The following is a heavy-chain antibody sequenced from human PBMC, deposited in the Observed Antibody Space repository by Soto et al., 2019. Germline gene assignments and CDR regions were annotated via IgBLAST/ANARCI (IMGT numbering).Heavy chain of an antibody. J-gene: IGHJ3*02. CDR1: GGSIIRSNW. Sequence: QVQLQESGPRLVKPSGTLSLTCAVSGGSIIRSNWWNWIRQPPGKELEWIGYIYHSGTTDYNPSFKSGVSISVDKSKNQVSLRLTAVTAADTALYYCACRVPYGAYAHALDIWGRGIMVTVSS. CDR3: ACRVPYGAYAHALDI. CDR2: IYHSGTT. V-gene: IGHV4-4*02. D-gene: IGHD4-17*01.